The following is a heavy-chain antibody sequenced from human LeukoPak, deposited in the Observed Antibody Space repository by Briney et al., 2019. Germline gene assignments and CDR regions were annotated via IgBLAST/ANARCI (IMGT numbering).Heavy chain of an antibody. V-gene: IGHV4-59*01. J-gene: IGHJ4*02. Sequence: AETLSLTCTVSGGSLSGYYWTWIRQPPGKTLEWIAYIFYTGTTNYNPSLESRVTISVDTSRNQFSLRLRSVAAADTAVYYCARLRGNYFPDFWGQGTLVTVSS. CDR1: GGSLSGYY. CDR3: ARLRGNYFPDF. D-gene: IGHD2/OR15-2a*01. CDR2: IFYTGTT.